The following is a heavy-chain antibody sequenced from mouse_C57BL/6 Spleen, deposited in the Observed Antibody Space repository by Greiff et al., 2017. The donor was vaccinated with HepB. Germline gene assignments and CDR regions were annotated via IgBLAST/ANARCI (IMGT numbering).Heavy chain of an antibody. V-gene: IGHV1-5*01. D-gene: IGHD1-1*01. J-gene: IGHJ1*03. CDR3: TRREPIITTVVGYFDV. Sequence: EVQLQQSGTVLARPGASVKMSCKTSGYTFTSYWMHWVKQRPGQGLEWIGAIYPGNSDTSYNQKFKGKAKLTAVTSASTAYMELSSLTNEDSAVYYCTRREPIITTVVGYFDVWGTGTTVTVSS. CDR2: IYPGNSDT. CDR1: GYTFTSYW.